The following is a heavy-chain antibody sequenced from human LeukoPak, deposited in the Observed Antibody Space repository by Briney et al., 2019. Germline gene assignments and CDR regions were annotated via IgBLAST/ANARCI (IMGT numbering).Heavy chain of an antibody. J-gene: IGHJ6*03. CDR2: IYYSGST. V-gene: IGHV4-39*07. Sequence: SETLSLTCTVSGGSISGNSDYWGWIRQPPGKGLEWIGAIYYSGSTNYNPSLKSRVTISVDTSKNQFSLKLSSVTAADTAVYYCARVVRYGSGAYYYMDVWGKGTTVTVSS. CDR3: ARVVRYGSGAYYYMDV. CDR1: GGSISGNSDY. D-gene: IGHD3-10*01.